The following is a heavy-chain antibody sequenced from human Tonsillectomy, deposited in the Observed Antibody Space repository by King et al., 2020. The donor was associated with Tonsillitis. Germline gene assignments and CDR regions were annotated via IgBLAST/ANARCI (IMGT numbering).Heavy chain of an antibody. D-gene: IGHD3-3*01. CDR2: IRSKAYGGTT. V-gene: IGHV3-49*05. CDR1: GFTFGDYA. CDR3: TRGGMTYYDFWSGPLFDY. J-gene: IGHJ4*02. Sequence: VQLVESGGGLVKPGRSLRLSCTASGFTFGDYAMSWFRQAPGKGLEWVGFIRSKAYGGTTEYAASVKGRFTISRDDSKSIAYLQMNSLKTEDTAVYYCTRGGMTYYDFWSGPLFDYWGKGTLVTVSS.